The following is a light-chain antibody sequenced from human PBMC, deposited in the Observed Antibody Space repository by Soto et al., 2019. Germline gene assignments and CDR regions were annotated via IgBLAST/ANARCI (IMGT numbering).Light chain of an antibody. CDR1: QGISSA. J-gene: IGKJ1*01. CDR2: DAS. Sequence: AIQLTQSPSSLSASVGDRVTITCRASQGISSALAWYQQKPGQAPKLLIYDASSLESGVPSRFSGSGSGTDFTLTISSLQPEDFATYYCQQFNSYPWTFGQGTKVEIK. V-gene: IGKV1-13*02. CDR3: QQFNSYPWT.